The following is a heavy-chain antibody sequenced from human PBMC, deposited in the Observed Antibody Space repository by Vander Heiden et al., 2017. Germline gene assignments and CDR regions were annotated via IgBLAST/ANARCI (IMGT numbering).Heavy chain of an antibody. CDR2: ITGSSGIT. CDR3: AKRLAGWYWVDY. J-gene: IGHJ4*02. Sequence: EVQLLESGGGLVQPGGSLSLSCAASGFTFSSYAMSWVRQAPGKGLEWVSAITGSSGITFYADSVKGRFTISRDNSKNTLFLQMNSLRAEDTAVYYCAKRLAGWYWVDYWGQGTLVTVSS. V-gene: IGHV3-23*01. CDR1: GFTFSSYA. D-gene: IGHD6-19*01.